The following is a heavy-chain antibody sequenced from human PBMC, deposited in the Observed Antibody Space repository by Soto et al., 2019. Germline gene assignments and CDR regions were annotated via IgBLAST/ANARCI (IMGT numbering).Heavy chain of an antibody. V-gene: IGHV3-21*01. Sequence: EVQLVESGGGLVKPGGSLRLYCAASGFTFSTYDMNWVRQAPGKGLEWVSSITTTSRYIYYGDSVRGRFTISRDNARNSLFLQMDGLRAEDTAVYYCVRSGTAPKLRYNWFDPWVQGTLVTVSS. J-gene: IGHJ5*02. D-gene: IGHD1-1*01. CDR2: ITTTSRYI. CDR3: VRSGTAPKLRYNWFDP. CDR1: GFTFSTYD.